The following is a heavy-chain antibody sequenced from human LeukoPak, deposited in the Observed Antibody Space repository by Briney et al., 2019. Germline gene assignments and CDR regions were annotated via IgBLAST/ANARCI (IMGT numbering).Heavy chain of an antibody. D-gene: IGHD3-22*01. J-gene: IGHJ5*02. CDR1: GGSISSYY. Sequence: PSETLSLTGTVSGGSISSYYWSWIRQPPGKGLDWIGYIYYSGSTNYNPSLKSRVTISVDTAKSQFSLTLSSVTAADTAVYYCARESRYYYDSSGYYYEWFDPWGQGTLVTVSS. CDR2: IYYSGST. V-gene: IGHV4-59*01. CDR3: ARESRYYYDSSGYYYEWFDP.